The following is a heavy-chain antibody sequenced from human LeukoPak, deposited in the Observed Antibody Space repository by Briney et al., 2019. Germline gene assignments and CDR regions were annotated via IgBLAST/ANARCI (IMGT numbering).Heavy chain of an antibody. J-gene: IGHJ4*02. CDR2: IYYSGST. CDR1: GGSISSYY. D-gene: IGHD1-26*01. Sequence: PSQTLSLTCTVSGGSISSYYWSWIRQPPGKGLEWIGYIYYSGSTNYNPSLKTRVTISVDTSKNQCSLKLSSVTAADTAVYYCARGEYSGSYYYSDYWGQGTLVTVSS. V-gene: IGHV4-59*01. CDR3: ARGEYSGSYYYSDY.